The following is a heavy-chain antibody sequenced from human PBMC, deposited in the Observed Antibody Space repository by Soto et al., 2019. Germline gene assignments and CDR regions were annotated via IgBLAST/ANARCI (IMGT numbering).Heavy chain of an antibody. J-gene: IGHJ4*02. CDR2: ISSTTNYI. V-gene: IGHV3-21*06. CDR1: GFTFTRYS. Sequence: GGSLRLSCAASGFTFTRYSMNWVRQAPGKGLEWVSSISSTTNYIYYGDSMKGRFTISRDNGKSSLYLEIHSLRAEDTAVYYCARESEDLTSNFDYWGQGTLVTVSS. CDR3: ARESEDLTSNFDY.